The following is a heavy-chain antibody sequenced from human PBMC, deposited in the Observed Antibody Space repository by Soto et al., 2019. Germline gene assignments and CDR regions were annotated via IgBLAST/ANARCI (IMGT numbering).Heavy chain of an antibody. V-gene: IGHV3-21*01. D-gene: IGHD3-22*01. J-gene: IGHJ4*02. CDR3: ARRLHFYDSSVYYGY. CDR1: GFTFSSYG. Sequence: EVQLVESGGGLVKPGGSLRLSCAASGFTFSSYGMNWVRQAPGKGLEWVSSISSSSSHIYYADSVKGRFTISRDNAKNSLYLQMNSLRAEDTAVYYCARRLHFYDSSVYYGYWGQGTLVTVSS. CDR2: ISSSSSHI.